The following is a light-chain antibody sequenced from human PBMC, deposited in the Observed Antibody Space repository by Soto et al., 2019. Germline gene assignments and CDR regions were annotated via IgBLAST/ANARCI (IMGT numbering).Light chain of an antibody. CDR2: GAS. Sequence: EIVMTQSPATLSVSPGERATLSCRASQRVTYNLAWYQQKPGQTPRLLIYGASTRATGIPARFSGSGSGTEFTLTISSLQSEDFAVYYCPHYNNWPFTFGGGTKVEIK. CDR3: PHYNNWPFT. V-gene: IGKV3D-15*01. CDR1: QRVTYN. J-gene: IGKJ4*01.